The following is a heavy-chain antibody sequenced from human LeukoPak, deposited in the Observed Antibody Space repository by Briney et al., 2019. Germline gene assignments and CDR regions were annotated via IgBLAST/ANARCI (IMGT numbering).Heavy chain of an antibody. CDR3: AKPKGISPDY. CDR2: ISGSGNST. J-gene: IGHJ4*02. CDR1: GFTFSSYS. Sequence: GGSLRLSCAASGFTFSSYSMNWVRQAPGKGLEWVSGISGSGNSTYYVDFVKGRFTTSRDNSRNTLYLQMNSLRAEDTAVYYCAKPKGISPDYWGQGTLVTVSS. V-gene: IGHV3-23*01. D-gene: IGHD2-15*01.